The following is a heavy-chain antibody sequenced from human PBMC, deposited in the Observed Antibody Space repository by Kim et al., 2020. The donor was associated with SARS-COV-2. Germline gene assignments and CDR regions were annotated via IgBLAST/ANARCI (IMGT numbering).Heavy chain of an antibody. CDR2: IRSKAYGGTT. CDR3: TRSYDYVWGSYSAIDY. D-gene: IGHD3-16*01. CDR1: GFTFGDYA. J-gene: IGHJ4*02. Sequence: GGSLRLSCTASGFTFGDYAMSWVRQAPGKGLEWVGFIRSKAYGGTTEYAASVKGRFTISRDDSKSIAYLQMNSLKTEDTAVYYCTRSYDYVWGSYSAIDYWGQGTLVTVSS. V-gene: IGHV3-49*04.